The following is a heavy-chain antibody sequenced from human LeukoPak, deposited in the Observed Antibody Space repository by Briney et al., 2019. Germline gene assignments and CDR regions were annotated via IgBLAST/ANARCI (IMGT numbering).Heavy chain of an antibody. V-gene: IGHV4-59*01. CDR2: IYYSGST. J-gene: IGHJ5*02. CDR3: ARHGTSGTNLNWFDP. CDR1: GGSISSFY. D-gene: IGHD1-1*01. Sequence: PSETLSLTCTVSGGSISSFYWSWIRQPPGKGLEWIGYIYYSGSTNYNPSLKSRVTISVDTSKNQFSLKLSSVTAADTAVYYCARHGTSGTNLNWFDPWGQGTPVTDSS.